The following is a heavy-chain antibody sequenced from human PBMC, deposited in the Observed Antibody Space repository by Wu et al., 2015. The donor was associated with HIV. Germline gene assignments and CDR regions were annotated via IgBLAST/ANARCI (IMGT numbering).Heavy chain of an antibody. J-gene: IGHJ4*02. Sequence: QVHLVQSGAEVKKPGSSVKVSCKASGGIFSNSAISWVRLAPGEGLEWMGWISAYNGNTNYAQKLQGRVTMTTDTSTSTAYMELRSLRSDDTAVYYCARPYSLYSSSPMGYWGQGTLVTVSS. CDR1: GGIFSNSA. CDR2: ISAYNGNT. D-gene: IGHD6-6*01. V-gene: IGHV1-18*01. CDR3: ARPYSLYSSSPMGY.